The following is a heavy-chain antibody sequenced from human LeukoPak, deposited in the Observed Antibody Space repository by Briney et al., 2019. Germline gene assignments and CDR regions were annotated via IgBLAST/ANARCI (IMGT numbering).Heavy chain of an antibody. V-gene: IGHV1-8*02. CDR2: MNPNSGNT. CDR3: ARGPYSSSWPMINYYYYYMDV. J-gene: IGHJ6*03. CDR1: GYTFTDYY. D-gene: IGHD6-13*01. Sequence: ASVRVSRKTSGYTFTDYYIHWVRQATGQGLEWMGWMNPNSGNTGYAQKFQGRVTMTRNTSISTAYMELSSLRSEDTAVYYCARGPYSSSWPMINYYYYYMDVWGKGTTVTVSS.